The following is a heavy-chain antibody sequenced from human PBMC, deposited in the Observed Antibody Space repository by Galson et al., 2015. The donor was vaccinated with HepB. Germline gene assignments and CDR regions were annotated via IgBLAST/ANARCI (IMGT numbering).Heavy chain of an antibody. CDR1: GFTFSSYA. J-gene: IGHJ2*01. CDR2: ISGSGGST. V-gene: IGHV3-23*01. CDR3: AKQSAWGFFGGYNYGWYFDL. Sequence: SLRLSCAASGFTFSSYAMSWVRQAPGKGLEWVSAISGSGGSTYYADSVKGRFTISRDSSKNTLYLQMNSLRAEDTAVYYCAKQSAWGFFGGYNYGWYFDLWGRGTLVTVSS. D-gene: IGHD5-24*01.